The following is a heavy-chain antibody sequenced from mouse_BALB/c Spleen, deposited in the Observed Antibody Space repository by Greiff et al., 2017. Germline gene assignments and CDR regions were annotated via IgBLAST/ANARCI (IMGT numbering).Heavy chain of an antibody. CDR3: ARDEDYGYDGGAMDY. D-gene: IGHD2-2*01. J-gene: IGHJ4*01. CDR1: GFTFTDYY. CDR2: IRNKANGYTT. Sequence: EVMLVESGGGLVQPGGSLRLSCATSGFTFTDYYMSWVRQPPGKALEWLGFIRNKANGYTTEYSASVKGRFTISRDNSQSILYLQMNTRRAEDSATYYCARDEDYGYDGGAMDYWGQGTSVTVSS. V-gene: IGHV7-3*02.